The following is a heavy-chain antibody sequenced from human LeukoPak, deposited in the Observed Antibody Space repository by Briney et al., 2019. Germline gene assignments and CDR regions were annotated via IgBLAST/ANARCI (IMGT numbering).Heavy chain of an antibody. Sequence: PGGSLRLSCAASRFISSSYAMSWVRQAPGKGLEWVSSISGSGGSTYYADSVKGRFTISRDNSKNTLYLQMNSLRVEDTAVYYCAKGYGDYGGFYYGMDVWGQGTTVTVSS. V-gene: IGHV3-23*01. CDR2: ISGSGGST. J-gene: IGHJ6*02. D-gene: IGHD4-17*01. CDR3: AKGYGDYGGFYYGMDV. CDR1: RFISSSYA.